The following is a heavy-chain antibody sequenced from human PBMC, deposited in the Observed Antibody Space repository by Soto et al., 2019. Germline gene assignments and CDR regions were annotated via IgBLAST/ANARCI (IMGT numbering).Heavy chain of an antibody. CDR1: GYSFTSYW. CDR2: IYPGDSDT. J-gene: IGHJ6*02. V-gene: IGHV5-51*01. CDR3: ARHRRPTRGYCTNGVCRYYYYGMDV. Sequence: GESLTISCKGSGYSFTSYWIGWVRQMPGKGLEWMGIIYPGDSDTRYSPSFQGQVTISADKSISTAYLQWSSLKASDTAMYYCARHRRPTRGYCTNGVCRYYYYGMDVWGQGTTVTVSS. D-gene: IGHD2-8*01.